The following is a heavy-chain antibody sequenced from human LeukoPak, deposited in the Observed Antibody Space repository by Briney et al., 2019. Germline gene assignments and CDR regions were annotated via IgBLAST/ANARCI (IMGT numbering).Heavy chain of an antibody. CDR1: GGTFSSYA. CDR2: IIPIFGTA. J-gene: IGHJ6*03. CDR3: AKDSTWNYEGDMDV. D-gene: IGHD1-7*01. Sequence: ASVKVSCKASGGTFSSYAISWVRQAPGQGLEWMGGIIPIFGTANYAQKFQGRVTITADKSTSTAYMELSSLRAEDTAVYYCAKDSTWNYEGDMDVWGKGTTVTVSS. V-gene: IGHV1-69*06.